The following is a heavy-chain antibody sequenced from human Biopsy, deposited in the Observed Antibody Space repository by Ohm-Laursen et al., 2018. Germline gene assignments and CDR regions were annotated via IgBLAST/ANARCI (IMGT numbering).Heavy chain of an antibody. J-gene: IGHJ6*02. D-gene: IGHD3-9*01. CDR1: GYTFAGYY. CDR2: INTNSGNA. V-gene: IGHV1-2*02. Sequence: ASVKVSCNASGYTFAGYYLHWVRQAPGHGLEWMGWINTNSGNANYAQSFQGRLTVTRDTSISTAYMELTSLTFDDTAIYYCARVPAYPSIDGYYGLDLWGQGTTVIVSS. CDR3: ARVPAYPSIDGYYGLDL.